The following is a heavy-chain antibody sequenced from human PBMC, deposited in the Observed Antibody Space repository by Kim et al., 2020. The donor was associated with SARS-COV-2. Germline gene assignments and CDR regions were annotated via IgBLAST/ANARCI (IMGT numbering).Heavy chain of an antibody. CDR1: GGTFSSYA. D-gene: IGHD2-2*01. V-gene: IGHV1-69*13. J-gene: IGHJ5*02. CDR2: IIPIFGTA. CDR3: ARESRPPGNQLLLGWFDP. Sequence: SVKVSCKASGGTFSSYAISWVRQAPGQGLEWMGGIIPIFGTANYAQKFQGRVTITADESTSTAYMELSSLRSEDTAVYYCARESRPPGNQLLLGWFDPWGQGTLVTVSS.